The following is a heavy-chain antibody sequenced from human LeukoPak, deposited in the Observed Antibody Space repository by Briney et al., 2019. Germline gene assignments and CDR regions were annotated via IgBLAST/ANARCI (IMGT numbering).Heavy chain of an antibody. Sequence: GGSLRLSCAASGFTVSSNYMSWVRQAPGKGLEWVSVIYSGGSTYHADSVKGRFTISRDNSKNTLYLQMNSLRAEDTAVYYCARVGYYDILTGYWYYFDYWGQGTLVTVSS. V-gene: IGHV3-66*01. J-gene: IGHJ4*02. D-gene: IGHD3-9*01. CDR3: ARVGYYDILTGYWYYFDY. CDR2: IYSGGST. CDR1: GFTVSSNY.